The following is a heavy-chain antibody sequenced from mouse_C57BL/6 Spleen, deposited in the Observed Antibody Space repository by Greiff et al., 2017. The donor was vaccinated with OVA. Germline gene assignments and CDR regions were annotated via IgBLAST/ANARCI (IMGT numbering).Heavy chain of an antibody. Sequence: VQLQQPGAELAKPGASVKLSCKASCYTFTSYWMHWVKQRPGQGLEWIGYINPSSGYTKYNQKFKDKATLTADKSSSTAYMQLSSLTYEDSAVYYCARSIIYDGYYGRYFDVWGTGTTVTVSS. CDR1: CYTFTSYW. J-gene: IGHJ1*03. CDR3: ARSIIYDGYYGRYFDV. D-gene: IGHD2-3*01. V-gene: IGHV1-7*01. CDR2: INPSSGYT.